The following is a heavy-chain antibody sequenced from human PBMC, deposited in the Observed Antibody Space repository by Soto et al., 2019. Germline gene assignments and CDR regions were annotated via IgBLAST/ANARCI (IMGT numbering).Heavy chain of an antibody. D-gene: IGHD3-22*01. Sequence: QVQLVQSGAEVKKPGASVKVSCKASGYTFTSYDINWVRQATGQGLEWMGWRNPNSGNTGYAQKFQGRITMTRNTSISTAYMELSRLRSEDTAVYYCARARYDSSGYYWLDYWGQGTLVTVSS. V-gene: IGHV1-8*01. CDR2: RNPNSGNT. J-gene: IGHJ4*02. CDR1: GYTFTSYD. CDR3: ARARYDSSGYYWLDY.